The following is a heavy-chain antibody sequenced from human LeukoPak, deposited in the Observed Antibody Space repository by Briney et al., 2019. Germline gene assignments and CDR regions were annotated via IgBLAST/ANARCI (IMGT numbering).Heavy chain of an antibody. Sequence: GGSLRLSCAASGFTVGNNYMNWVRQAPGKGLEWVSVIYSDGSTHYTDSVKGRFTISRDNSKNTVYLQMNSLRAEDAAVYYCAKEGFDSWGQGTLVTVSS. J-gene: IGHJ4*02. CDR1: GFTVGNNY. CDR2: IYSDGST. V-gene: IGHV3-53*01. CDR3: AKEGFDS.